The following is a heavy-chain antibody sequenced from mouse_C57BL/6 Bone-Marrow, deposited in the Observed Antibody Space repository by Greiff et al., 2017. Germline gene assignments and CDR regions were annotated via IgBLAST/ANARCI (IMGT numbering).Heavy chain of an antibody. D-gene: IGHD1-1*01. J-gene: IGHJ1*03. CDR1: GYTFTSYW. CDR2: INPSNGGT. CDR3: ARDTTVVSWYFDV. V-gene: IGHV1-53*01. Sequence: QVQLQQPGTELVKPGASVKLSCKASGYTFTSYWMHWVKQRPGQGLEWIGNINPSNGGTNYNEKFKSKATLTVDKSSSTAYMQLSSLTSEDSAVYDCARDTTVVSWYFDVWGTGTTVTVSS.